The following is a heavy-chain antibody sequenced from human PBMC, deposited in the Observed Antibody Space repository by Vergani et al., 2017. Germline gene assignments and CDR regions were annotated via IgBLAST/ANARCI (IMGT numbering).Heavy chain of an antibody. V-gene: IGHV1-69*12. CDR3: ARSGGYYYDSSGYYYGY. D-gene: IGHD3-22*01. CDR2: IIPIFGTA. Sequence: QVQLVQSGAEVKKPGSSVKVSCKASGCTFSSYAISWVRQAPGQGLEWMGGIIPIFGTANYAQKFQGRVPITADESTSTAYMELSSLRSQDTAVYYCARSGGYYYDSSGYYYGYWGQGTLVTVSS. CDR1: GCTFSSYA. J-gene: IGHJ4*02.